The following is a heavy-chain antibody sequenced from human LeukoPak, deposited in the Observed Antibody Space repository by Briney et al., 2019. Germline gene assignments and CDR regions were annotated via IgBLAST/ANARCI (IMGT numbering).Heavy chain of an antibody. D-gene: IGHD3-22*01. V-gene: IGHV4-31*03. CDR2: IYYSGST. CDR1: GGSISSGGYY. Sequence: AQTLSLTCTVSGGSISSGGYYWSWIRQLPGKGLECIGFIYYSGSTFYNPSLKSRVTISIDTSKNQFSLKVSSVTAADTAVYYCASLYYFDSSGYYYGKADLWGQ. J-gene: IGHJ3*01. CDR3: ASLYYFDSSGYYYGKADL.